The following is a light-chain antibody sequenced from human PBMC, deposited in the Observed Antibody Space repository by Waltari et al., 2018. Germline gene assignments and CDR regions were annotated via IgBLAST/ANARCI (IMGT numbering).Light chain of an antibody. CDR1: QSLTKRY. Sequence: EVVLTQSPGTLSLSTGEKATLSCRASQSLTKRYLAGYQQKPGQAPRLLIYGASSRAAGIPDRFSGSGSGTDFSLTINRLEPDDSAVYYCQQYGSSILYTFGQGTKLEIK. CDR3: QQYGSSILYT. V-gene: IGKV3-20*01. CDR2: GAS. J-gene: IGKJ2*01.